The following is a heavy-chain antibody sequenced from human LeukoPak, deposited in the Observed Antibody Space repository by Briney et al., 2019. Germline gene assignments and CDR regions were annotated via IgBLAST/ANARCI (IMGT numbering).Heavy chain of an antibody. D-gene: IGHD3-10*01. CDR3: ASTYYKLYYFDY. CDR1: GGTFSSYA. CDR2: IIPIFGTA. V-gene: IGHV1-69*05. J-gene: IGHJ4*02. Sequence: SVKVSCKXSGGTFSSYAISWVRQAPGQGLEWMGRIIPIFGTANYAQKFQGRVTITTDESTSTAYMELSSLRSEDTAVYYCASTYYKLYYFDYWGQGTLVTVSP.